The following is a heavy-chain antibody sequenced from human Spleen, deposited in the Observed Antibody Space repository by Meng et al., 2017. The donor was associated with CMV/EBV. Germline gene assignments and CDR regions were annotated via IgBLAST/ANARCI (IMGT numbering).Heavy chain of an antibody. D-gene: IGHD1-26*01. J-gene: IGHJ4*02. CDR1: GYSFTSYG. CDR3: ARDALGATIRGPFDY. Sequence: ASVKVSCKAFGYSFTSYGISWVRQAPGQGLEWMGWISAYNGNTNYAQKLQGRVTMTTDTSTSTAYMELRSLRSDDTAVYYCARDALGATIRGPFDYWGQGTLVTVLL. V-gene: IGHV1-18*01. CDR2: ISAYNGNT.